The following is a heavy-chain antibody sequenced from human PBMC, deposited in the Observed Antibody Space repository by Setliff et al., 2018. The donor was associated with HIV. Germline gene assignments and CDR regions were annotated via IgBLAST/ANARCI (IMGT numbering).Heavy chain of an antibody. D-gene: IGHD3-22*01. Sequence: KPSETLSLTCAVSGYSINSGYYWGWIRQPPGKGLEWIGSLYHSGRTYHNPSLKSRVTISVDTSKNQFSLKLTSVTAADTAVYYCARLGAGDYYYDTSGSAFDIWGQGTMVTVSS. CDR2: LYHSGRT. CDR1: GYSINSGYY. V-gene: IGHV4-38-2*01. CDR3: ARLGAGDYYYDTSGSAFDI. J-gene: IGHJ3*02.